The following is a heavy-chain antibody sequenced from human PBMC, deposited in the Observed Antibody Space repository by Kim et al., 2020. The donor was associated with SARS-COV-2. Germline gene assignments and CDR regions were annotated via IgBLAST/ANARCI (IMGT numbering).Heavy chain of an antibody. CDR2: VGTARYT. J-gene: IGHJ6*03. V-gene: IGHV3-13*01. CDR3: ARGGSGYDGDYYYYMDG. Sequence: GGSLRLSCAASGFTIRSYDMHWVRHATGKGLASVSAVGTARYTSYPVSVKVRFTSYRPNAKNSLYLQMMSLRAGATAEYYCARGGSGYDGDYYYYMDGWG. CDR1: GFTIRSYD. D-gene: IGHD5-12*01.